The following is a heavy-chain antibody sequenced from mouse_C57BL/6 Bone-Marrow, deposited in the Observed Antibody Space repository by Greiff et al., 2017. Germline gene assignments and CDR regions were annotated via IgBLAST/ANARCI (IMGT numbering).Heavy chain of an antibody. CDR3: ARLDYDLAWFAY. CDR1: GFTFSDYY. CDR2: ISNGGGST. J-gene: IGHJ3*01. D-gene: IGHD2-4*01. Sequence: EVQLVESGGGLVQPGGSLKLSCAASGFTFSDYYMYWVRQTPEKRLEWVAYISNGGGSTYYPDTVKGRFTISRDNAKNTLYLQMSRLKSEDTAMYYCARLDYDLAWFAYWGQGTLVTVSA. V-gene: IGHV5-12*01.